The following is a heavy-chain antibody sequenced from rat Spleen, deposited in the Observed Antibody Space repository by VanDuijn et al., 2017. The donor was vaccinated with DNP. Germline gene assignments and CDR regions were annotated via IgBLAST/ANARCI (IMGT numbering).Heavy chain of an antibody. CDR1: GFSLTSYN. V-gene: IGHV2-30*01. CDR2: IWTGGST. Sequence: QVQLKESGPGLVQPSQTLSLTCTVSGFSLTSYNVHWVRQPTGKGLEWMGIIWTGGSTDYNSALKSRLSISRDTSKSQVFLKMNSLQTEDTATYYCARGPGYDHFDYWGQGVMVTVSS. CDR3: ARGPGYDHFDY. J-gene: IGHJ2*01. D-gene: IGHD1-4*01.